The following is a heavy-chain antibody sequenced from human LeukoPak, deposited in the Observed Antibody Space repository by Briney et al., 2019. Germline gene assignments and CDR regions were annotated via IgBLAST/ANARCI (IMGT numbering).Heavy chain of an antibody. CDR3: ARFGYYNGYDY. J-gene: IGHJ4*02. Sequence: GGSLRLSCVTSGFTFSVYWMHWVRKVPGKGLMGVSRISSDGSITTYAASVKGPFTISRHIARNTLYLQIDSLTADDTAVYYCARFGYYNGYDYWGQGTLVTVSS. CDR2: ISSDGSIT. V-gene: IGHV3-74*01. D-gene: IGHD3-10*01. CDR1: GFTFSVYW.